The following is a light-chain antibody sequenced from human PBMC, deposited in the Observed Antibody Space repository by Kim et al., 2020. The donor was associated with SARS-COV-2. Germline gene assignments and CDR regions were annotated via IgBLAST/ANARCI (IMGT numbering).Light chain of an antibody. J-gene: IGLJ2*01. V-gene: IGLV6-57*03. Sequence: VTLSCTRNGGSLVADYVQGYQQRPGSAPTTLIHQDTHRPSGVSDRFSGSVDSTSNTATLTISGLKTDDEADYYCQSYDTNGHGNVIFGGGTQLTVL. CDR1: GGSLVADY. CDR3: QSYDTNGHGNVI. CDR2: QDT.